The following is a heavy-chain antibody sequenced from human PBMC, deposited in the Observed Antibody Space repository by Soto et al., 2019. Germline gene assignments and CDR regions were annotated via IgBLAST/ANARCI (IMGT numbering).Heavy chain of an antibody. V-gene: IGHV1-3*01. CDR3: AREDDFWSGPANYYYDMDV. J-gene: IGHJ6*03. D-gene: IGHD3-3*01. CDR2: INAGNGNT. Sequence: QVQLVQSGAEVKKPGASVKVSCKASGYTFTSYAMHWVRQAPGQRLEWMGWINAGNGNTKYSQKFQGRVTITRDTSASTAYMELSRLRSEDTAVYYCAREDDFWSGPANYYYDMDVWGKGTTVTVSS. CDR1: GYTFTSYA.